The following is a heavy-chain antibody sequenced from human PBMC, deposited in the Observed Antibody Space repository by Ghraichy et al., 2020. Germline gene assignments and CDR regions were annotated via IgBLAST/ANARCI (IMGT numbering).Heavy chain of an antibody. V-gene: IGHV3-23*01. CDR1: GFTFSSYA. CDR2: ISGSGGST. Sequence: GGSLRLSCAASGFTFSSYAMSWVRQAPGKGLEWVSAISGSGGSTYYADSVKGRFTISRDNSKNTLYLQMNSLRAEDTAVYYCAKVIDSSGYYYVDAFDIWGQGTMVTVSS. CDR3: AKVIDSSGYYYVDAFDI. J-gene: IGHJ3*02. D-gene: IGHD3-22*01.